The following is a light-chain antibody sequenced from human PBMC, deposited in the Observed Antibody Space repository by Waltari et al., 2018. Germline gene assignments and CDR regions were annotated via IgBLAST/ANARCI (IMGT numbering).Light chain of an antibody. CDR1: QAISSY. V-gene: IGKV1-9*01. CDR3: QQLNSYPLT. CDR2: AAS. Sequence: IQLTQSPSSLSASVGDRVTITCRASQAISSYLAWYQQKSGKAPKLLIYAASTLQSGVPSRFSGSGSGTDLTLTISSLQPEDFATYYCQQLNSYPLTFGPGTRVDIK. J-gene: IGKJ3*01.